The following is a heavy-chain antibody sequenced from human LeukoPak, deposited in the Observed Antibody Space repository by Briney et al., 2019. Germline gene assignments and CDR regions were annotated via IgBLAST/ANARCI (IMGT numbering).Heavy chain of an antibody. CDR3: ARGNPYYDILAYFDY. CDR1: GGSISGYY. J-gene: IGHJ4*02. Sequence: SETLSLTCTVSGGSISGYYWSWIRQPPGKGLEWVGYISYSGSTNYNPSLKSRVTISVDTSKNQFSLKLSSVTAADTAVYYCARGNPYYDILAYFDYWGQGTLVTVSS. V-gene: IGHV4-59*12. D-gene: IGHD3-9*01. CDR2: ISYSGST.